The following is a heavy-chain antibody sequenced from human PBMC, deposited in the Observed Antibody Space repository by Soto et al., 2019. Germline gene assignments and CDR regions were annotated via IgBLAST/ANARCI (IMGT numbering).Heavy chain of an antibody. CDR3: AREAVVVVAANHDVFDL. CDR1: GFTFSTYS. Sequence: EVQLVESGGDLVKPGGSLRLSCAASGFTFSTYSMNWVRQAPGKGLEWVSSISSSSSYIYYADSVKGRFTISRDNAKNSLYLQMNSLRAEDTAVYYCAREAVVVVAANHDVFDLWGQGTMVTVSS. J-gene: IGHJ3*01. CDR2: ISSSSSYI. D-gene: IGHD2-15*01. V-gene: IGHV3-21*01.